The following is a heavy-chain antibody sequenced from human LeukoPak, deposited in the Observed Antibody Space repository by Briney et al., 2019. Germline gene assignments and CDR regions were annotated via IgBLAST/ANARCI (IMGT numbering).Heavy chain of an antibody. Sequence: SETLSLTCTVSGGSISSGSYYWSWIRQPAGKGLEWIGRIYISGSTYYNPSLKSRVTISVDTSKNQFSLKLSSVTAADTAVYYCARHGNYYDTSQSDPWGQGTLVTVSS. D-gene: IGHD3-22*01. J-gene: IGHJ5*02. CDR1: GGSISSGSYY. CDR3: ARHGNYYDTSQSDP. V-gene: IGHV4-61*02. CDR2: IYISGST.